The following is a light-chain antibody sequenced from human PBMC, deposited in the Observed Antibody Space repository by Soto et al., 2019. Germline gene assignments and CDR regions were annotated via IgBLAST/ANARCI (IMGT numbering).Light chain of an antibody. CDR1: QSISDT. CDR2: GAS. CDR3: QQYNNWPWT. V-gene: IGKV3-15*01. J-gene: IGKJ1*01. Sequence: EIVLTQSPATLSVSPGGSATLSCRASQSISDTLAWYQQKPGQAPRLLIYGASKRATGFPAMFSGSGSGTDFTLTISTLQSEDFAVYDCQQYNNWPWTVGQGTKGEIK.